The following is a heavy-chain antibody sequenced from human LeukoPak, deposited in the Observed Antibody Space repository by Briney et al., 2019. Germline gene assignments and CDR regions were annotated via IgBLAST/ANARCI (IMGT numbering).Heavy chain of an antibody. Sequence: GASVKVSCKASGYTFTSYGISWVRQARGQGLEWMGWISGYNGNTNYAQKLQGRVTMTTDTPTSTAYMELRSLRSDDTAVYYCATARATKSGRYYYYYAMDVWGQGTTVTVSS. CDR3: ATARATKSGRYYYYYAMDV. CDR2: ISGYNGNT. V-gene: IGHV1-18*01. J-gene: IGHJ6*02. CDR1: GYTFTSYG. D-gene: IGHD5-12*01.